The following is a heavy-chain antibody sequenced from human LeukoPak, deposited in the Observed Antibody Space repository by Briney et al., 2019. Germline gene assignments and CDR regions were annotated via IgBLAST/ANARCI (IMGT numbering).Heavy chain of an antibody. Sequence: GGSPRLSCAASGFTVSSKYMSWARQAPGKGLEWVSVIYSGGSTDYADSVKGRFTISRDNSKNTLYLQMNSLRPDDTAVYYCARGYSRGWHDYWGPGTLVTVSS. J-gene: IGHJ4*02. V-gene: IGHV3-66*01. D-gene: IGHD6-19*01. CDR1: GFTVSSKY. CDR3: ARGYSRGWHDY. CDR2: IYSGGST.